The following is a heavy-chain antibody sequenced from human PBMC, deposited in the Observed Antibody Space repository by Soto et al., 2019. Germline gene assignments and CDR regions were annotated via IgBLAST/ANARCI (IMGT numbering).Heavy chain of an antibody. Sequence: QVQLVQSGAEVKKPGSSVKVSCKASGGTFSSYAISWVRQAPGQGLEWMGGIIPIFGTANYAQKFQGRVTSTADESTSTAYMELSSLRSEDTAVYYCARYAPSRLPVTDDAFDIWGQGTMVTVSS. V-gene: IGHV1-69*01. J-gene: IGHJ3*02. D-gene: IGHD3-16*01. CDR3: ARYAPSRLPVTDDAFDI. CDR1: GGTFSSYA. CDR2: IIPIFGTA.